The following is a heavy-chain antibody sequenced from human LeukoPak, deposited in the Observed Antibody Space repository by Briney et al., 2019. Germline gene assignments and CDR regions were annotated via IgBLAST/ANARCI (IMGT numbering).Heavy chain of an antibody. V-gene: IGHV3-21*01. Sequence: GVSLRLSCAASGFTFSTYTMNWVRQAPGKGLEWVSSISSSSSYIYYADSVKGRFTISRDNAKNSLYLQMNSLRAEDTAVYYCARDKPYYYGSGRDKISNWFDPWGQGTLVTVSS. CDR3: ARDKPYYYGSGRDKISNWFDP. D-gene: IGHD3-10*01. CDR1: GFTFSTYT. CDR2: ISSSSSYI. J-gene: IGHJ5*02.